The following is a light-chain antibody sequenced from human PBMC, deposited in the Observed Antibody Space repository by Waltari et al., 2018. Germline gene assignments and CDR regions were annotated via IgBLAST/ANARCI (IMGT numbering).Light chain of an antibody. CDR1: SLRSYY. Sequence: SSELTQDPAVSVALGQTVRITCQGASLRSYYASWYQQKPGQAPLLVIYGKNNRPSGIPDRFSGSSSGNTASLTITGAQAEDEADYYCNSRDSSGNHRVVFGGGTKLTVL. CDR2: GKN. J-gene: IGLJ2*01. V-gene: IGLV3-19*01. CDR3: NSRDSSGNHRVV.